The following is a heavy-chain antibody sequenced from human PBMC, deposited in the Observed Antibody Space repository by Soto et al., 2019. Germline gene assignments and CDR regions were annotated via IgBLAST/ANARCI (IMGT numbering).Heavy chain of an antibody. Sequence: SETLSLTCTVSGGSISSYCWSWIRQPAGKGLEWIGRLNTYGNTHYNPSLKSRVTVSVDTSRNQFFLTLRSVTAADSAVYHCGRESGETWDYEDSWGKGTPVTVSS. CDR1: GGSISSYC. D-gene: IGHD1-7*01. V-gene: IGHV4-4*07. J-gene: IGHJ5*02. CDR3: GRESGETWDYEDS. CDR2: LNTYGNT.